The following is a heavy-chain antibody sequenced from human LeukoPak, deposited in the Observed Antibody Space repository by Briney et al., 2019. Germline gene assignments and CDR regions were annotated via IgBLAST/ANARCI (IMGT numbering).Heavy chain of an antibody. D-gene: IGHD6-13*01. V-gene: IGHV3-15*01. Sequence: GRSLRLSCAASGFTVSNAWMSWVRQAPGKWLEWVGRIKSKTDGGTTDYAAPVKGRFTISRDNSKNTLYLQMNSLKTEDTAVYYCTTVIAAAGYYFYYIDVSGKGTTVTISS. CDR1: GFTVSNAW. J-gene: IGHJ6*03. CDR3: TTVIAAAGYYFYYIDV. CDR2: IKSKTDGGTT.